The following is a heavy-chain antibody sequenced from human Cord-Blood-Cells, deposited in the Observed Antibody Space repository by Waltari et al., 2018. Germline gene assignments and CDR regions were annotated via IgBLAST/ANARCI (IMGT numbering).Heavy chain of an antibody. Sequence: QVQLVQSGAEVKKPGSSVKVSCKASGGTFSSYAISWVRQAPGQGLEGMGGIIPIFGTANYAQKFQGRVTITADKSTSTAYMELSSLRSEDTAVYYCARDRTMPKSIQRIAVAGGGMDVWGQGTTVTVSS. CDR2: IIPIFGTA. CDR3: ARDRTMPKSIQRIAVAGGGMDV. D-gene: IGHD6-19*01. CDR1: GGTFSSYA. V-gene: IGHV1-69*06. J-gene: IGHJ6*02.